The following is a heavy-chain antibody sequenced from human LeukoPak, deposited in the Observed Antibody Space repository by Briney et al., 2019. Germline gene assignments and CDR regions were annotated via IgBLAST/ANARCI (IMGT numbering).Heavy chain of an antibody. D-gene: IGHD3-22*01. CDR1: GYTFTSYG. V-gene: IGHV1-18*01. CDR2: ISAYNGNT. J-gene: IGHJ4*02. Sequence: ASVKVFCKASGYTFTSYGISWVRQAPGQGLEWMGWISAYNGNTNYAQRLQGRVTMTTDTSTSTAYMELRSLRSDDTAVYYCARQSRRYDSSGYYYFDYWGQGTLVTVSS. CDR3: ARQSRRYDSSGYYYFDY.